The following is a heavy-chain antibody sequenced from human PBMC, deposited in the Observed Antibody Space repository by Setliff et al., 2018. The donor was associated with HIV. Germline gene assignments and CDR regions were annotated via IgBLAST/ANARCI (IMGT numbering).Heavy chain of an antibody. J-gene: IGHJ6*03. CDR1: GGSISSYY. D-gene: IGHD3-16*02. CDR3: ARGYPVSYYYYMDV. V-gene: IGHV4-59*12. CDR2: IYYSGTT. Sequence: SETLSLTCTVSGGSISSYYWSWIRQPPGKGLEWIGYIYYSGTTNYNPSLKSRVTISVDTSTNQFSLKLSSVTAADTAVYYCARGYPVSYYYYMDVWGKGTTVTVSS.